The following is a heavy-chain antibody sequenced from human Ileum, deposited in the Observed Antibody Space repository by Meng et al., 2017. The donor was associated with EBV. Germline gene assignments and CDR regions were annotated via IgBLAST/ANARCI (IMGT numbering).Heavy chain of an antibody. CDR1: GGSITSYSYY. V-gene: IGHV4-39*01. CDR2: IYHTGST. Sequence: QLHLQESDPGLVHPSEALSLTCSFAGGSITSYSYYWGWIRQPPGKGLEWIATIYHTGSTYYNPSLKSRVTISVDTSKNEFSLKVTSVTAADTALYYCARRDTAWFDPWGRGTLVTVSS. D-gene: IGHD2-21*02. J-gene: IGHJ5*02. CDR3: ARRDTAWFDP.